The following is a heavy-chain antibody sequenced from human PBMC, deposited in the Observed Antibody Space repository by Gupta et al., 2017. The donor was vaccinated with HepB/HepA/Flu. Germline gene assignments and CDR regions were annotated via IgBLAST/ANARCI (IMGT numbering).Heavy chain of an antibody. CDR1: GGSFSGYY. D-gene: IGHD3-10*01. Sequence: QVQLQQWGAGLLKPSETLSLTCAVYGGSFSGYYWSWIRQPPGKGLEWIGEINHSGSTNYNPSLKSRVTISVDTSKNQFSLKLSSVTAADTAVYYCARGFLYGSGSYYTRWFDPWGQGTLVTVSS. J-gene: IGHJ5*02. V-gene: IGHV4-34*01. CDR2: INHSGST. CDR3: ARGFLYGSGSYYTRWFDP.